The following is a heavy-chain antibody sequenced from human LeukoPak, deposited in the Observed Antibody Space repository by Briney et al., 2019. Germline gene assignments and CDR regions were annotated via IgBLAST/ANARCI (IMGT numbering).Heavy chain of an antibody. D-gene: IGHD5-12*01. CDR1: GFTFSSYT. V-gene: IGHV3-21*01. CDR3: ATKYSAGWLFDY. Sequence: GGSLRLSCAASGFTFSSYTMNWVRQAPGKGLEWVSSIDIDGSYIYYADSVKGRFTLSRDNAENSVHLQMISLRAEDTAVYYCATKYSAGWLFDYWGQGTLVTVSS. J-gene: IGHJ4*02. CDR2: IDIDGSYI.